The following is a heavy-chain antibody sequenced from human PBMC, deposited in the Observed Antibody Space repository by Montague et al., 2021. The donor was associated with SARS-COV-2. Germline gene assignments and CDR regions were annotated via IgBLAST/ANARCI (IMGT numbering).Heavy chain of an antibody. V-gene: IGHV3-7*01. CDR1: GFIFSSSW. D-gene: IGHD3-3*01. CDR2: IKQDESEK. J-gene: IGHJ6*02. CDR3: ARRNDFWTPDV. Sequence: SLGLSCAASGFIFSSSWMSLARQVPGKGLEWVANIKQDESEKYYVDSVKGRFTISRDNAKNSLYLQMNSLRAEDTAVYYCARRNDFWTPDVWGQGTTVTVSS.